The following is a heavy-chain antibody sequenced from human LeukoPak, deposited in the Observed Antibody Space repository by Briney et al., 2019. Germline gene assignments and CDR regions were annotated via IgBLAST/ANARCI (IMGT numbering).Heavy chain of an antibody. CDR2: IGSSGNTI. CDR3: ARDQWLDY. Sequence: GGPLRLSCAASGFTFSGYIMNWVRQAPGKGLEWVSFIGSSGNTIYYADSVKGRFTVSRDNAKNSLYLQMNSLRAEDTAVYYCARDQWLDYWGQGTLVTVSS. J-gene: IGHJ4*02. CDR1: GFTFSGYI. D-gene: IGHD6-19*01. V-gene: IGHV3-48*01.